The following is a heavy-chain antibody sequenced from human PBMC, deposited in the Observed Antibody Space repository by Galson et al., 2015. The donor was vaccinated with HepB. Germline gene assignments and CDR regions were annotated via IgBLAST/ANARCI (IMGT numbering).Heavy chain of an antibody. CDR3: ASVRQYDFWSGYYFDY. Sequence: QSGAEVKKPGESLKISCKGSGYSFTSYWIGWVRQMPGEGLEWMGIIYPGDSDTRYSPSFQGQVTISADKSISTAYLQRSSLKASDTAMYYCASVRQYDFWSGYYFDYWGQGTLVTVSS. D-gene: IGHD3-3*01. J-gene: IGHJ4*02. V-gene: IGHV5-51*01. CDR2: IYPGDSDT. CDR1: GYSFTSYW.